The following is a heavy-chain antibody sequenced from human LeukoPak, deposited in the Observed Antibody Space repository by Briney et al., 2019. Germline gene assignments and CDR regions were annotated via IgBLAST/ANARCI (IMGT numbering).Heavy chain of an antibody. J-gene: IGHJ3*02. V-gene: IGHV1-2*02. D-gene: IGHD3-22*01. Sequence: GASVKVSCKASGYTFTGFYMHWVRQAPGQGLEWMGWINPNSGDTNYAQKLQGRVTITTDTSTSTAYMELRSLRSDDTAVYFCARHRLHRIYYDTTGYYHDACDIWGQGTMVTVSS. CDR3: ARHRLHRIYYDTTGYYHDACDI. CDR1: GYTFTGFY. CDR2: INPNSGDT.